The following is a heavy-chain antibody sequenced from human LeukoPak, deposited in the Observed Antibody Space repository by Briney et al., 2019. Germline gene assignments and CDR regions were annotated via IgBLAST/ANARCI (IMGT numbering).Heavy chain of an antibody. V-gene: IGHV1-18*01. J-gene: IGHJ1*01. CDR1: GYTFTSYG. CDR2: ISAYNGNT. Sequence: GASVKVSCKASGYTFTSYGISWVRQAPGQGLEWMGWISAYNGNTNYAQKLQGRVTMTTDTSTSTAYMELSSLRSEDTAVYYCARCRRSSSWYRYFQHWGQGTLVTVSS. D-gene: IGHD6-13*01. CDR3: ARCRRSSSWYRYFQH.